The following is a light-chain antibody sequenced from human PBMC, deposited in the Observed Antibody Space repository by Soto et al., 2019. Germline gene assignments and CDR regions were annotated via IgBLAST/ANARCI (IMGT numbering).Light chain of an antibody. V-gene: IGLV2-14*01. CDR3: TSYTGSGPWV. CDR1: SGDVGGYNY. J-gene: IGLJ3*02. CDR2: EVN. Sequence: QSVLTQPASVSGSPGQSITISCTGTSGDVGGYNYVSWYQLDPGKAPKLIIYEVNNRPSGVSNRFSGSKSGNTASLTISGLQAEDEADYYCTSYTGSGPWVFGGGTKLTVL.